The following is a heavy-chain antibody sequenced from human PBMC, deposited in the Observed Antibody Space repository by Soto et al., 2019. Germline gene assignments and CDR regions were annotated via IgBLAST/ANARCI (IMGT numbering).Heavy chain of an antibody. CDR2: INRDSSVI. J-gene: IGHJ4*02. CDR3: APDCAGTCWFAY. Sequence: EVQLVESGGGKVQPGGSLRLSCAGSGFSFSDFSMNWVRQAPGKGLEWMSYINRDSSVIMYADSLRGRVTISRDNAKNTLFLQINRLRVEGTAVYYCAPDCAGTCWFAYWGPGIPVTVSS. D-gene: IGHD2-15*01. V-gene: IGHV3-48*01. CDR1: GFSFSDFS.